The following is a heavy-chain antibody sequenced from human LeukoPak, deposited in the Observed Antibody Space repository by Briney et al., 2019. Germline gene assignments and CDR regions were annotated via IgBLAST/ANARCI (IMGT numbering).Heavy chain of an antibody. V-gene: IGHV3-66*01. CDR3: ARALSTILTGYDYYFDY. D-gene: IGHD3-9*01. CDR2: IYSGGST. J-gene: IGHJ4*02. Sequence: TGGSLRLSCAASGFTVSSNYMSWVRQAPGKGLEWVSVIYSGGSTYYADSVKGRFTISRDNSKNTLYLQMNSLRAEDTAVYYCARALSTILTGYDYYFDYWGQGTLVTVSS. CDR1: GFTVSSNY.